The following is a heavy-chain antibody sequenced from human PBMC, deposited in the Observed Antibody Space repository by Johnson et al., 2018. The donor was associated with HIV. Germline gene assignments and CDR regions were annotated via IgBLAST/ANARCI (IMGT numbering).Heavy chain of an antibody. CDR2: TRYDGSNK. Sequence: QVQLVESGGGVLQPGRSLRLSCAASGFTFSSYAMHWVRQAPGKGLEWVAFTRYDGSNKYYADSVKGRFTISRDNSKNTLYLQMNSLRAEDTAVYYCAKDRTGFDAFDIWGQGTMVTVSS. CDR1: GFTFSSYA. V-gene: IGHV3-30*02. D-gene: IGHD1-1*01. J-gene: IGHJ3*02. CDR3: AKDRTGFDAFDI.